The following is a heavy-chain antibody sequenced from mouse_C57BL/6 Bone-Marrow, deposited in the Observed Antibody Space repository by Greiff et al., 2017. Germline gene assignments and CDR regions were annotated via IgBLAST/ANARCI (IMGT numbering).Heavy chain of an antibody. J-gene: IGHJ2*01. D-gene: IGHD2-3*01. CDR2: IHPNSGST. V-gene: IGHV1-64*01. CDR3: ARRLLLYFDY. CDR1: GFTFTSYW. Sequence: QVQLQQPGAELVKPGASVKLSCKASGFTFTSYWMHWVKQRPGQGLEWIGMIHPNSGSTNYNEKFKSKATLTVDQSSSTAYMQLSSLTSEDSAVYYCARRLLLYFDYWGQGTTLTVSS.